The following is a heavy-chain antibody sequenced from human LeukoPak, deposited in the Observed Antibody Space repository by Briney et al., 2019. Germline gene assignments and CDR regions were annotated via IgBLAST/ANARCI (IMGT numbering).Heavy chain of an antibody. CDR3: ATSIVGATEQAFDI. J-gene: IGHJ3*02. V-gene: IGHV1-2*06. CDR1: GYTFTGYY. CDR2: INPNSGGT. D-gene: IGHD1-26*01. Sequence: ASVKVSCKASGYTFTGYYMHWVRQAPGQGLEWMGRINPNSGGTNYAQKFQGRVTMTEDTSTDTAYMELSSLRSEDTAVYYCATSIVGATEQAFDIWGQGTMVTVSS.